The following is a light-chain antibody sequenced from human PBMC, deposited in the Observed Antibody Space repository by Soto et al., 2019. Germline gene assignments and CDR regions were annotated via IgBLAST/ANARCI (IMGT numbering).Light chain of an antibody. V-gene: IGKV2-28*01. CDR3: MQALQTPRT. CDR1: QSLLHSNGYNY. CDR2: LGS. Sequence: DIVMTQSPLSLPVTPGEPASISCRSSQSLLHSNGYNYLDWYLQKPGQSPQLLIYLGSIRASGVPDRFSGSGSATDFTLKISRVEAEDVGVYYCMQALQTPRTFGQGTKVEIK. J-gene: IGKJ1*01.